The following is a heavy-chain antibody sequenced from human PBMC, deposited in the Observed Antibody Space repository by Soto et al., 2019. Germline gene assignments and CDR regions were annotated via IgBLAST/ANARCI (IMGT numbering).Heavy chain of an antibody. J-gene: IGHJ4*02. CDR2: ISSSSSYT. D-gene: IGHD2-15*01. Sequence: QVQLVESGGGLVKPGGSLRLSCAASGFTFSDYYMSWIRQAPGKGLEWVSDISSSSSYTKYADSVKGRFTISTDNAKNSRYLQMNSVRAEDTAVYYFAREGLDEIGGSGYWGQGTMVTVSS. V-gene: IGHV3-11*06. CDR1: GFTFSDYY. CDR3: AREGLDEIGGSGY.